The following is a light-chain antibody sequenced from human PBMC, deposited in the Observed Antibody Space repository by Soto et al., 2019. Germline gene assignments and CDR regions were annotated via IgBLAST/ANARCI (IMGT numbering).Light chain of an antibody. J-gene: IGKJ4*01. V-gene: IGKV2-30*01. CDR2: KVS. Sequence: DVVMTQSPLSLPVTLGQPASISCRSSQSLVYSDGHTYLNWFQQRPGQSPRRLIYKVSNRDSGVPDRFSGSGSVTDFTLKISRVEAEDVGDYYCMQTTHWPVTFGGGTKVEIK. CDR1: QSLVYSDGHTY. CDR3: MQTTHWPVT.